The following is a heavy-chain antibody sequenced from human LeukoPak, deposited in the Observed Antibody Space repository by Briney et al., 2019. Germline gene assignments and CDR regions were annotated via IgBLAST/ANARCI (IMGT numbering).Heavy chain of an antibody. CDR2: IYSGGNT. J-gene: IGHJ4*02. CDR3: ASSTAAAGKFDY. CDR1: GFTVSSNY. Sequence: PGGSLRLSCAASGFTVSSNYMSWVRQAPGKGLEWVSVIYSGGNTYYADSVKGRFTISGDNSKNTLYLQMNSLRAEDTAVYYCASSTAAAGKFDYWGQGTLVTVSS. V-gene: IGHV3-66*01. D-gene: IGHD6-13*01.